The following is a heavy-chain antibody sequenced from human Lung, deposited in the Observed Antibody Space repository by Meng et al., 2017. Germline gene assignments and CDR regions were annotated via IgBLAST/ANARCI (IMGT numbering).Heavy chain of an antibody. D-gene: IGHD2-2*01. Sequence: QVQLQQWGAGLLKPSETLSLTCGVYGGSFSGYYWSWIRQPPGKGLEWIGEISHSGSTNYNPSLKSRVTISVDTSKNQFSLQLTSVTAADTAMYYCTGAPLPAGRGLKNWFEPWGQGTLVTVSS. CDR3: TGAPLPAGRGLKNWFEP. J-gene: IGHJ5*02. V-gene: IGHV4-34*01. CDR2: ISHSGST. CDR1: GGSFSGYY.